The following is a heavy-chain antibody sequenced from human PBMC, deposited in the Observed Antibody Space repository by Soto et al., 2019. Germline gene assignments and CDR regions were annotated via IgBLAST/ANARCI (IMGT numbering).Heavy chain of an antibody. D-gene: IGHD6-13*01. CDR3: ARVSAGGTRWFDS. Sequence: QVQLQESGPGLVKPSQTLSLTCSVSGGSISTGVWYWSWVREHPGKGLEWIGDIYYRGTTSYNPSLGRRVTISRDTSKNQVSLKVNSVTAADTAVYYCARVSAGGTRWFDSWGQGIRVTVSS. CDR2: IYYRGTT. CDR1: GGSISTGVWY. J-gene: IGHJ5*01. V-gene: IGHV4-31*03.